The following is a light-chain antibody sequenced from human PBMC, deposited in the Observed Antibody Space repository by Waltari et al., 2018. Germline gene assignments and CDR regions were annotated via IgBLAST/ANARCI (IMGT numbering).Light chain of an antibody. Sequence: ELVLTQSPGTLSLSPGARATLSCRPSQSVSRSLAWYQQKPGQAPRLLIFDASSRATGIPDRFSGSGSGTDFSLTISRLEPEDFAVYYCQKYVSLPATFGQGTKVEI. CDR2: DAS. J-gene: IGKJ1*01. CDR1: QSVSRS. CDR3: QKYVSLPAT. V-gene: IGKV3-20*01.